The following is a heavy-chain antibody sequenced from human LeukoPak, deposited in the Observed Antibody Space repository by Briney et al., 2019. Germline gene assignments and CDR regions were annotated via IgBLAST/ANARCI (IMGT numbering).Heavy chain of an antibody. V-gene: IGHV3-30*04. CDR2: VSYDGTNI. Sequence: GGSLRLSCAASGFTFSSYSMPWVRQAPGKGLEWVAAVSYDGTNIYYTDSVKGRFTISRDNFMNTLYLQMNSLRAEYTAVYYCTRNVRGVISARPYNWFDPWGQGTLVAVSS. D-gene: IGHD3-10*01. CDR3: TRNVRGVISARPYNWFDP. J-gene: IGHJ5*02. CDR1: GFTFSSYS.